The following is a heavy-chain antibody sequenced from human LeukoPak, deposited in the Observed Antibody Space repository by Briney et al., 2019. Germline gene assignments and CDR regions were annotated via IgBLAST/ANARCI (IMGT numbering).Heavy chain of an antibody. Sequence: GGSLRLSCAASGFSFSSYAMHWVRQAPGKGLEYVSGITSRGTDTSYANSVKGRFTISRDNSKNTLYLQMGSLRVEDMAVYYCARGRGTTVTASMDVWGQGTTVTVSS. CDR2: ITSRGTDT. CDR3: ARGRGTTVTASMDV. D-gene: IGHD4-17*01. V-gene: IGHV3-64*01. J-gene: IGHJ6*02. CDR1: GFSFSSYA.